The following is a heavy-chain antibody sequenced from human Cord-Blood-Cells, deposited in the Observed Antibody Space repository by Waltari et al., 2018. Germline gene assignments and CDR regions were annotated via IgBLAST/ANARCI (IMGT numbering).Heavy chain of an antibody. J-gene: IGHJ4*01. V-gene: IGHV5-51*01. CDR3: ARTSSPYSSPDY. D-gene: IGHD6-13*01. Sequence: EVQLVQSGAEVKKPGESLKISCKGSGYSFTSYWIGWVRQMPGTGLEGLGIIYPGDSDARYSPSFQRQVTISADKAISTAYPEWGILKASDAAMYYGARTSSPYSSPDYWGHGTLVTVSS. CDR2: IYPGDSDA. CDR1: GYSFTSYW.